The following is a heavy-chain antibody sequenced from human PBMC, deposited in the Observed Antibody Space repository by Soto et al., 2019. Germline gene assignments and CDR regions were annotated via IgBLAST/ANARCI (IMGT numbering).Heavy chain of an antibody. V-gene: IGHV3-66*01. Sequence: GGSLRLSCAASGFTVSSNYMSWVRQAPGKGLEWVSVIYSGGSTYYADSVKGRFTISRDNSKNTLYLQMNSLRAEDTAVYYCARAPNLYGDPKSYWGQGTLVTVSS. D-gene: IGHD4-17*01. CDR3: ARAPNLYGDPKSY. J-gene: IGHJ4*02. CDR1: GFTVSSNY. CDR2: IYSGGST.